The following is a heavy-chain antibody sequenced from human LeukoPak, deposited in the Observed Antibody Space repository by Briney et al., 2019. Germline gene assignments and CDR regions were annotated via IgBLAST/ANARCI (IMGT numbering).Heavy chain of an antibody. CDR2: IYYSGST. V-gene: IGHV4-31*03. CDR1: GDPISSGGYY. J-gene: IGHJ3*02. D-gene: IGHD3-22*01. CDR3: ARTTRYYDSSGYYLLDAFDI. Sequence: SETLSLTCTVSGDPISSGGYYWSWIRQHPGKGLEWIGYIYYSGSTYYNPSLKSRVTISVDTSKNQFSLKLSSVTAADTAVCYCARTTRYYDSSGYYLLDAFDIWGQGTMVTVSS.